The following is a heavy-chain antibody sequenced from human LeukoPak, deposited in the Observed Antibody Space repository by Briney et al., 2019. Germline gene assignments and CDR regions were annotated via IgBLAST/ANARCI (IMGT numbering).Heavy chain of an antibody. CDR1: GGSISSYY. V-gene: IGHV4-4*07. Sequence: SETLSLTCTVSGGSISSYYWSWIRQPAGKGLAWIGRIYTSGSTNYNPCLKSRVTMSVDTSKNQFSLKLSSVTAADTAVYYCAREVTYYYDSSGYEDAFDIWGQGTMVTVSS. D-gene: IGHD3-22*01. CDR2: IYTSGST. CDR3: AREVTYYYDSSGYEDAFDI. J-gene: IGHJ3*02.